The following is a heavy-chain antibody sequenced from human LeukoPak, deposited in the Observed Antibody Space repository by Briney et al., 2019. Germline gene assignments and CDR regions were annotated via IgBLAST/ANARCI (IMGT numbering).Heavy chain of an antibody. V-gene: IGHV4-38-2*02. CDR2: IYHSGST. CDR1: GYSSSSGYY. J-gene: IGHJ5*02. Sequence: SEAGALTCTVSGYSSSSGYYWGWVRQPPGKGLEWIGSIYHSGSTYYNPSLKSRVTISVDTSKNQFSLKLSSVTAADTAVYYCARDGVNIVAVPAAEVNWFDRWGQGTLVTVSS. CDR3: ARDGVNIVAVPAAEVNWFDR. D-gene: IGHD2-2*01.